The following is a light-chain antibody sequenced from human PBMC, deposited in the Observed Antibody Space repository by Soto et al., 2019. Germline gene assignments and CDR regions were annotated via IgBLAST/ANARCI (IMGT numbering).Light chain of an antibody. CDR3: QQYGSSPPYT. CDR1: QTVSGNY. J-gene: IGKJ2*01. Sequence: EIVLTQSPGILSLSPGERATLSCRASQTVSGNYLAWYQQKPGQSPRLLIYGSSDRASGIPDRFSGSGSGTDFTLTINRVEPEDFAVYYCQQYGSSPPYTFGQGTTLEI. CDR2: GSS. V-gene: IGKV3-20*01.